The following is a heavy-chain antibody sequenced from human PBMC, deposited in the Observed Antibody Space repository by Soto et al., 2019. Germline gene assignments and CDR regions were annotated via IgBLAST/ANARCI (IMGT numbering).Heavy chain of an antibody. J-gene: IGHJ4*02. Sequence: AGGSLRLSCAASGFIFSDYSMSWVRQAPGKGLEWVSSISSSATYIHYADSVKGRFTISRDDAKKSLYLQLSNLRVDDTAVYYCASTPLSCSGGSCYFGAFHFWGQGTLVTVSS. CDR2: ISSSATYI. CDR1: GFIFSDYS. D-gene: IGHD2-15*01. V-gene: IGHV3-21*01. CDR3: ASTPLSCSGGSCYFGAFHF.